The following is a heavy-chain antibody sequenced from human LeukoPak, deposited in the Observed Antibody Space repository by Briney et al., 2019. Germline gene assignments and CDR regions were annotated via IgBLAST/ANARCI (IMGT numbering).Heavy chain of an antibody. J-gene: IGHJ3*02. D-gene: IGHD1-1*01. V-gene: IGHV3-23*01. CDR3: AKGLEPGAFDI. CDR2: ISGGGHST. Sequence: PGGSLRLSCAASGFIFNYYAMNWVRQAPGKGLEWVSAISGGGHSTYYADSVKGRFTISRDNSKNTLYLQMNSLRAEDTAVYFCAKGLEPGAFDIWGQGTMVTVSS. CDR1: GFIFNYYA.